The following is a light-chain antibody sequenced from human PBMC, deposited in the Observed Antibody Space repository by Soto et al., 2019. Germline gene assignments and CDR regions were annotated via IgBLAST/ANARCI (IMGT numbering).Light chain of an antibody. V-gene: IGLV2-14*01. CDR3: SSYTTVSTYV. J-gene: IGLJ1*01. CDR1: SSDVGGYNY. CDR2: DVR. Sequence: QSALTQPASVSGSPGQSITISCTGTSSDVGGYNYVSWYQQHPGKAPKLMIYDVRNRPSGVSNRFSGSKSVNTASLTISGLQAEGEADYYCSSYTTVSTYVFGTGTKVTVL.